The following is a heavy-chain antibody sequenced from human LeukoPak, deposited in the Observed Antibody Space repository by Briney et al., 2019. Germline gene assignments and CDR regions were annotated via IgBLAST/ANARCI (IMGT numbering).Heavy chain of an antibody. CDR2: IGIRSGNK. J-gene: IGHJ4*02. V-gene: IGHV3-21*05. CDR3: ARDTKYAFDN. Sequence: GASLLPSSAASGFTFSSYRRKCGRPAPGKVQGWISYIGIRSGNKNYADSGGGRITISGDKHKNSLYLQMNSLRVEDTAVYYCARDTKYAFDNWGQGTLVTVSS. CDR1: GFTFSSYR. D-gene: IGHD2-2*01.